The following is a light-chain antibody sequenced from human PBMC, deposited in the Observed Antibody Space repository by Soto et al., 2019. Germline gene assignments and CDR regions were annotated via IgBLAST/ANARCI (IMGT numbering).Light chain of an antibody. CDR2: EVS. CDR3: SSYTSSSTRV. V-gene: IGLV2-14*01. J-gene: IGLJ1*01. Sequence: QSVLTQPPSLSGSPGQSITISCTGTSSDVGGYNYVSWYQQHPGKAPKLMIYEVSNRPSGVSNRFSGSKSGNTASLTISGLQAEDEADYYCSSYTSSSTRVFRTGTKVTVL. CDR1: SSDVGGYNY.